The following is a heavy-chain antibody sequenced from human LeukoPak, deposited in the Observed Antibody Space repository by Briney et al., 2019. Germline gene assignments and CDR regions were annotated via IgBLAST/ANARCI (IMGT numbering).Heavy chain of an antibody. CDR2: ISSSSSYI. CDR1: GFTFSSYS. D-gene: IGHD4-17*01. J-gene: IGHJ4*02. V-gene: IGHV3-21*01. CDR3: ALGDYGAPFDY. Sequence: GGSLRLSCAASGFTFSSYSMNWVRQAPGKGLEWVSSISSSSSYIYYADSVKGRFTISRDNAKNPLYLQMNSLRAEDTAVYYCALGDYGAPFDYWGQGTLVTVSS.